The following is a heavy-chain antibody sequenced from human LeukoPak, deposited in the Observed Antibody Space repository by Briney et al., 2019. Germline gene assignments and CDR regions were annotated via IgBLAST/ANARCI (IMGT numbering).Heavy chain of an antibody. CDR2: IRGSGRT. CDR1: GFNFRSNG. CDR3: AKKNYGDYWDYFDY. Sequence: PGGSLRLSCAASGFNFRSNGMSWVRQAPGKGLEWVSMIRGSGRTYYADSVKGRFTISKDNSKNTLYLQMNSMTAEDTAIYYCAKKNYGDYWDYFDYWGQGTLVTVSS. J-gene: IGHJ4*02. D-gene: IGHD4-17*01. V-gene: IGHV3-23*01.